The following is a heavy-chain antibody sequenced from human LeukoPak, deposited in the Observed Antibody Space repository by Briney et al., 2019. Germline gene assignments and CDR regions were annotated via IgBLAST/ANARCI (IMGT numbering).Heavy chain of an antibody. Sequence: GASVKVSCKASGYTFTSYDINWVRQATEQGLEWMGWMNPNSGNTGYAHKFQGRVTMTRNTAISTAYMELTSLRSDDTAVYYCARVAGPIDYWGQGTLVTVSS. CDR1: GYTFTSYD. CDR3: ARVAGPIDY. V-gene: IGHV1-8*01. D-gene: IGHD2-15*01. CDR2: MNPNSGNT. J-gene: IGHJ4*02.